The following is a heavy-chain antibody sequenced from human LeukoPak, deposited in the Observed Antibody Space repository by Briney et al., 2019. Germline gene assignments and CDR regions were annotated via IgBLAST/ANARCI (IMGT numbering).Heavy chain of an antibody. D-gene: IGHD5-18*01. CDR2: INHSGST. J-gene: IGHJ4*02. Sequence: SETLSLTCAVYGGSFSGYYWSWIRQPPGKRLEWIGEINHSGSTNYNPSLKSRVTISVDTSKNQFSLKLSSVTAADTAVYYCARGAPYSSWDYWGQGTLVTVSS. CDR3: ARGAPYSSWDY. CDR1: GGSFSGYY. V-gene: IGHV4-34*01.